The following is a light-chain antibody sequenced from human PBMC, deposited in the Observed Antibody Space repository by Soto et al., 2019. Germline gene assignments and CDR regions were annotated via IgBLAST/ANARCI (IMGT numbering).Light chain of an antibody. CDR1: SSAVGGYNY. J-gene: IGLJ1*01. CDR3: SSFTSSGTYV. CDR2: DVS. Sequence: QSVLTQPASVSGSPGQSITISCTGTSSAVGGYNYVSWFQQYPGKAPKLIIYDVSNRPSGVSNRFSGSKSGNTASLTISGLQAEDEADYYCSSFTSSGTYVFGNGTKVTVL. V-gene: IGLV2-14*01.